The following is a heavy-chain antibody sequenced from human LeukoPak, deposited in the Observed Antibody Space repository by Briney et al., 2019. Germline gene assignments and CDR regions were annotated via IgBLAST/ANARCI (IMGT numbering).Heavy chain of an antibody. CDR3: ARARKGDWTGYNAFDI. CDR1: GGTFSSYA. J-gene: IGHJ3*02. CDR2: IIPIFGTA. V-gene: IGHV1-69*05. D-gene: IGHD3/OR15-3a*01. Sequence: GSSVKVSCKASGGTFSSYAISWVRQAPGQGLEWMGGIIPIFGTANYAQKFQGRVTITTDESTSTAYMELSSLRSEDTAVYYCARARKGDWTGYNAFDIWGQGTMVTVSS.